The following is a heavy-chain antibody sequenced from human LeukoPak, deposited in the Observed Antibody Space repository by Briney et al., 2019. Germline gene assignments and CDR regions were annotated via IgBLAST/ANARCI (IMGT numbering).Heavy chain of an antibody. Sequence: PSGTLSLTCAVSGGSISSSTWWSWVRQPPGKGLEWIGEIYHSGSTNYNPSLKSRVTISVDTSKNQFSLKLSSMTAADTAVYYCARVAVANSDAFDIWGQGTMVTVSS. CDR3: ARVAVANSDAFDI. D-gene: IGHD6-19*01. V-gene: IGHV4-4*02. J-gene: IGHJ3*02. CDR1: GGSISSSTW. CDR2: IYHSGST.